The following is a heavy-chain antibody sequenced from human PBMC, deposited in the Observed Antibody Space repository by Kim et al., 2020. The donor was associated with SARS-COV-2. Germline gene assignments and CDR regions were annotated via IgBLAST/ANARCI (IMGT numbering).Heavy chain of an antibody. J-gene: IGHJ4*02. CDR1: GFTFSSYS. Sequence: GGSLRLSCAASGFTFSSYSMNWVRQAPGKGLEWVSSISSSSSYIYYADSVKGRFTISRDNAKNSLYLQMNSLRAEDTAVYYCARVQRGYSYGSESYNYFDYWGQGTLVTVSS. CDR3: ARVQRGYSYGSESYNYFDY. V-gene: IGHV3-21*01. CDR2: ISSSSSYI. D-gene: IGHD3-10*01.